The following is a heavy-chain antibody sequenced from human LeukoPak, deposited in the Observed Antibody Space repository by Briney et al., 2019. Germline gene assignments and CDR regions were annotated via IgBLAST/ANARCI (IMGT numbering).Heavy chain of an antibody. Sequence: PSETLSLTCTVSGGSISNGGYYWSWIRQHPGKGPEWIGFIHYSGSTYYNPSLKSRVTISVDTSKNQFSLRLSSVTAADTAVYYCASRAIMYSSGWSEFDYWGQGTLVTVSS. CDR1: GGSISNGGYY. CDR3: ASRAIMYSSGWSEFDY. D-gene: IGHD6-19*01. J-gene: IGHJ4*02. V-gene: IGHV4-31*03. CDR2: IHYSGST.